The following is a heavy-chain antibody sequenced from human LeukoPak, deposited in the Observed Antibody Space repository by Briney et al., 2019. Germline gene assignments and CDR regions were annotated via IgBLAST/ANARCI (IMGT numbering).Heavy chain of an antibody. CDR3: ARLITGTTRGYFDY. CDR1: GFTFSSYA. J-gene: IGHJ4*02. V-gene: IGHV3-30-3*01. D-gene: IGHD1-20*01. CDR2: ISYDGSNK. Sequence: GGSLRLSCAASGFTFSSYAMPWVRQAPGKGLEWVAVISYDGSNKYYADSVKGRFTISRDNSKNTLYLQMNSLRAEDTAVYYCARLITGTTRGYFDYWGQGTLVTVSS.